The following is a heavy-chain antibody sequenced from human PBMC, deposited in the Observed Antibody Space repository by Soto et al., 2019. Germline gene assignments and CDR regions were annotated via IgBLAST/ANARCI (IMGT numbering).Heavy chain of an antibody. J-gene: IGHJ5*02. CDR3: ATETYSSGWYSWFDP. CDR1: GYTLTELS. CDR2: FDPEDGET. Sequence: GASVKVSCKVSGYTLTELSMHWVRQAPGKGLGWMGGFDPEDGETIYAQKFQGRVTMTEDTSTDTAYMELSSLRSEDTAVYYCATETYSSGWYSWFDPWGQGTLVTVSS. V-gene: IGHV1-24*01. D-gene: IGHD6-19*01.